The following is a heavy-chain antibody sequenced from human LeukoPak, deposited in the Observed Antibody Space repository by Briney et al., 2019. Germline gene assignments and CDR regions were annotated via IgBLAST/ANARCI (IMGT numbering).Heavy chain of an antibody. Sequence: GASVKVSCKASGHTFTSYGISWVRQAPGQGLEWMGWISAYNGNTNYAQKLQGRVTMTTDTSTSTAYMELRSLRSDDTAVYYCARDYDVVVVAAEGTDGMDVWGQGTTVTVSS. D-gene: IGHD2-15*01. CDR2: ISAYNGNT. CDR3: ARDYDVVVVAAEGTDGMDV. J-gene: IGHJ6*02. CDR1: GHTFTSYG. V-gene: IGHV1-18*01.